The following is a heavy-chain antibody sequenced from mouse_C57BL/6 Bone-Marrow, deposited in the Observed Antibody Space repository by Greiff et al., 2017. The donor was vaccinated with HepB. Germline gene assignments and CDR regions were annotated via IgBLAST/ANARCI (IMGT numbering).Heavy chain of an antibody. J-gene: IGHJ2*01. CDR1: GYTFTSYW. D-gene: IGHD2-5*01. Sequence: QVQLKQPGAELVKPGASVKMSCKASGYTFTSYWITWVKQRPGQGLEWIGDIYPGSGSTNYNEKFKSKATLTVDTSSSTAYMQLSSLTSEDSTVYYCAAYYSNDFDYWGQGTTLTVSS. CDR2: IYPGSGST. CDR3: AAYYSNDFDY. V-gene: IGHV1-55*01.